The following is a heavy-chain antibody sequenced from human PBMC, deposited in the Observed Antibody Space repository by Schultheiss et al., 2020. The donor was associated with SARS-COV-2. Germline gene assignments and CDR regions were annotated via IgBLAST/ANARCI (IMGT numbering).Heavy chain of an antibody. CDR2: IYPGDSDT. Sequence: GESLKISCKGSGYSFTSYWIGWVRQMPGKGLEWMGIIYPGDSDTRYSPSFQGQVTISADKSLNTAYMEWRSLKVTDTAIYFCARLGIAETALDVWGQGTAVTVSS. J-gene: IGHJ6*02. V-gene: IGHV5-51*01. D-gene: IGHD6-13*01. CDR3: ARLGIAETALDV. CDR1: GYSFTSYW.